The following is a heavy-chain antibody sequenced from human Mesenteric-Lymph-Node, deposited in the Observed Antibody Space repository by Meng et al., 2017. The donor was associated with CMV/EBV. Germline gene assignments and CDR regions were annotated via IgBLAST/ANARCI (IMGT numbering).Heavy chain of an antibody. V-gene: IGHV3-21*01. CDR3: ARDRVVGDFWSGYPNQYYFDY. D-gene: IGHD3-3*01. CDR1: GFTFSSYS. CDR2: IISSSSYI. Sequence: GGSLRLSCAASGFTFSSYSMNWVRQAPGKGLEWVSSIISSSSYIYYADSVKGRFTISRDNAKNSLYLQMNSLRAEDTAVYYCARDRVVGDFWSGYPNQYYFDYWGQGTLVTVSS. J-gene: IGHJ4*02.